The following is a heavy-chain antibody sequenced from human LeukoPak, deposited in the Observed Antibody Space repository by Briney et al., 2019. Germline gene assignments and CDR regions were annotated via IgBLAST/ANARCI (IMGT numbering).Heavy chain of an antibody. V-gene: IGHV2-70*12. CDR3: AHRLPGGTFDY. J-gene: IGHJ4*02. CDR2: IDWDDDK. Sequence: SGPTLVNPTQTLTLTCTFSGFSLSSSAMCVSWIRQPPGKALEWLARIDWDDDKYYSTSQKTRLTISKDTSKNQVVLTMTNMDPVDTATYYCAHRLPGGTFDYWGQGALVTVSS. CDR1: GFSLSSSAMC. D-gene: IGHD4-23*01.